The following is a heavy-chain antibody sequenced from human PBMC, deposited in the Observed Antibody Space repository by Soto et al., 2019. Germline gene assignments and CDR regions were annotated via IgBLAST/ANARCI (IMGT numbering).Heavy chain of an antibody. CDR2: MNPNSGNT. J-gene: IGHJ3*02. V-gene: IGHV1-8*01. D-gene: IGHD3-16*01. CDR3: ARAGCDYVSNNQDAFDI. CDR1: GYTFTSYD. Sequence: ASVKVSCKASGYTFTSYDINWVRQATGQGLEWMGWMNPNSGNTGYAQKFQGRVTMTRNTSISTAYMELSSLRSEDTAVYYCARAGCDYVSNNQDAFDIWGQGTMVTVSS.